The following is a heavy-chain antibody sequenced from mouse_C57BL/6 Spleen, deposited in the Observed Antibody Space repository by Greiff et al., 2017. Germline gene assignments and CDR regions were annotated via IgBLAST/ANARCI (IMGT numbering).Heavy chain of an antibody. Sequence: QVQLKESGPGLVQPSQSLSITCTVSGFSLTSYGVHWVRQSPGKGLEWLGVIWSGGSTDYNAAFISRLSSSKDNSTSQVFFKMNSLQADDTAIYYCARRWEDWYFDVWGTGTTVTVSS. J-gene: IGHJ1*03. D-gene: IGHD1-1*02. CDR2: IWSGGST. V-gene: IGHV2-2*01. CDR1: GFSLTSYG. CDR3: ARRWEDWYFDV.